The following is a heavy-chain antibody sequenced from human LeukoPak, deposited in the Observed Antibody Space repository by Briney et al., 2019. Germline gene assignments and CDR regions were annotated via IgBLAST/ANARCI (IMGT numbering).Heavy chain of an antibody. V-gene: IGHV3-48*02. D-gene: IGHD3-10*01. CDR1: GFTFSSSN. Sequence: GGSLRLSCAASGFTFSSSNMNWVRQAPGKGLERVPYISSSSSTIYYADSVKGRFTISRDNAKSSLYLQMNSLRDEDTAVYYCARVRSGSWADWGQGTLVTVSS. CDR2: ISSSSSTI. J-gene: IGHJ4*02. CDR3: ARVRSGSWAD.